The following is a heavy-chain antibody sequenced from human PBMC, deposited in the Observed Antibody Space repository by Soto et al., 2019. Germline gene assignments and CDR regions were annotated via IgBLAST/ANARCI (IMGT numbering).Heavy chain of an antibody. CDR1: GFSVSSNY. CDR3: ARARRDAFDI. V-gene: IGHV3-53*01. CDR2: IYSGGST. J-gene: IGHJ3*02. Sequence: PGGSVRLSCAASGFSVSSNYMSWVRQAPGKGLEWVSVIYSGGSTYYADSVKGRFTISRDNSKNTLYLQMNSLRAEDTAVYYCARARRDAFDIWGQGTMVTVSS.